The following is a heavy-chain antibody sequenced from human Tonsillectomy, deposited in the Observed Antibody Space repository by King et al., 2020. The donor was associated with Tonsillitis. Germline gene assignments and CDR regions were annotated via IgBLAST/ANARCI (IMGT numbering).Heavy chain of an antibody. CDR3: AKDLWVCSPTTCYAEGKYYYAMDV. CDR1: GFTFDDYA. J-gene: IGHJ6*02. Sequence: VQLVESGGVVVQPGGSLRLSCAASGFTFDDYAMHWVRQAPGKGLEWVSLISWDGGSTYYVDSVKGRFTISRDNSKNSLYLQMNSLRVEDTALYYCAKDLWVCSPTTCYAEGKYYYAMDVWGQGTTVTVSS. V-gene: IGHV3-43D*03. D-gene: IGHD2-2*01. CDR2: ISWDGGST.